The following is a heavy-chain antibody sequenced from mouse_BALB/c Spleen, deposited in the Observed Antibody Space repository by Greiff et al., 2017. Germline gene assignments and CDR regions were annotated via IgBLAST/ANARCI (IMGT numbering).Heavy chain of an antibody. D-gene: IGHD1-2*01. CDR1: GYTFTDYA. V-gene: IGHV1S137*01. CDR2: ISTYYGDA. J-gene: IGHJ3*01. Sequence: VKLQESGAELVRPGVSVKISCKGSGYTFTDYAMHWVKQSHAKSLEWIGVISTYYGDASYNQKFKGKATMTVDKSSSTAYMELARLTSEDSAIYYCARLGTATPAWFAYWGQGTLVTVSA. CDR3: ARLGTATPAWFAY.